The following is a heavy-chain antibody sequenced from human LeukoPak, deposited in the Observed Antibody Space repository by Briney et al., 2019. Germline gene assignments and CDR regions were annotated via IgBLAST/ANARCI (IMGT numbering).Heavy chain of an antibody. Sequence: ASVKVSCKASGYTFISYAIHWVRQAPGQRLEWMGWINAGNGNTKYSQKFQGRVTITRDTSASAAYMELSSLRSEDTAVYYCARGYSGSYNWFDPWGQGTLVTVSS. CDR3: ARGYSGSYNWFDP. V-gene: IGHV1-3*01. CDR2: INAGNGNT. J-gene: IGHJ5*02. D-gene: IGHD1-26*01. CDR1: GYTFISYA.